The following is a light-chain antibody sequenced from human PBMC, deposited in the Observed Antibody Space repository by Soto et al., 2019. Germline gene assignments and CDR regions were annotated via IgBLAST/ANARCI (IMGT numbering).Light chain of an antibody. V-gene: IGLV1-40*01. Sequence: QSVLTQPPSVTGAPGQRVTISCTGSHSDIGAGYGVHWYQQFPHSAPKLLIYDTTNRPSGVPDRFSGSRSGTSASLAITGLQAEDEADYYCASYGGRDDMIFGGGTKLTVL. CDR1: HSDIGAGYG. J-gene: IGLJ2*01. CDR2: DTT. CDR3: ASYGGRDDMI.